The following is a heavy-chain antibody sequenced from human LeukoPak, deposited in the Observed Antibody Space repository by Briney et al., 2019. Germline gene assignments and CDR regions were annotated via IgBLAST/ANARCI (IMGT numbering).Heavy chain of an antibody. CDR2: IYSGGST. CDR1: GFTVSSNY. V-gene: IGHV3-53*01. J-gene: IGHJ4*02. Sequence: GGSLRLSCAASGFTVSSNYMSWVRQAPGKGLEWVSVIYSGGSTYYADSVKGRFTISRDNSKNTLYLQMNSLRAEGTAVYYCARAIIDIVATIYFGYWGQGTLVTVSS. D-gene: IGHD5-12*01. CDR3: ARAIIDIVATIYFGY.